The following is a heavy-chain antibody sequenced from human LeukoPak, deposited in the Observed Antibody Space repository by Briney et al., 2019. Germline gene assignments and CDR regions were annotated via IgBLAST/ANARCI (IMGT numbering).Heavy chain of an antibody. CDR3: ARARIAAAGTFDY. CDR2: INHSGST. J-gene: IGHJ4*02. D-gene: IGHD6-13*01. V-gene: IGHV4-34*01. CDR1: GGSFSDYY. Sequence: SETLSLTCTVYGGSFSDYYWSWIRQPPGKGLEWIGEINHSGSTNYNPSLKSRVTISVDTSKNQFSLKLSSVTAADTAVYYCARARIAAAGTFDYWGQGTLVTVSS.